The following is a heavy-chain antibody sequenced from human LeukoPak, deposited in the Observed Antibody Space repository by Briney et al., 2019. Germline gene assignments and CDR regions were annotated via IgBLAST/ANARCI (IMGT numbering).Heavy chain of an antibody. CDR3: ARHPNGNNLGSITYYYYYYMDV. V-gene: IGHV4-39*01. Sequence: PSETLSLTCTVSGGSISSSSYYWGWIRQPPGKGLEWIGSIYYSGSTYYNPSLKSRVTISVDTSKNQFSLKLSSVTAADTAVYYCARHPNGNNLGSITYYYYYYMDVWGKGTTVTVSS. J-gene: IGHJ6*03. CDR2: IYYSGST. D-gene: IGHD1-14*01. CDR1: GGSISSSSYY.